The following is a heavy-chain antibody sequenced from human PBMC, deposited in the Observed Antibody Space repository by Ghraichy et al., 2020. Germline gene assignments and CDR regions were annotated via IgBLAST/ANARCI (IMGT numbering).Heavy chain of an antibody. V-gene: IGHV3-23*01. D-gene: IGHD1/OR15-1a*01. CDR3: EGTWA. J-gene: IGHJ5*02. CDR2: ISASGGTT. CDR1: GFTFSNYA. Sequence: SCAGSGFTFSNYAMGWVRQAPGKGLEWVSSISASGGTTYHADSVEGRFTTSRDNSKNTLFLQMNTLRAEDTAVYYCEGTWAWGQGTLVTVSS.